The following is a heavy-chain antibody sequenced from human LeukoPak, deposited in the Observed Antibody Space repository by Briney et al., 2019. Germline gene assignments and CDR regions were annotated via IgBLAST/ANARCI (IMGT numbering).Heavy chain of an antibody. J-gene: IGHJ4*02. CDR2: IYYSGST. CDR3: ARYHSSSWNIFDY. Sequence: SETLSLTCTVSGGSLSSSSYYWGWIRQPPGKGLEWIGSIYYSGSTYYNPSLKSRVTISVDTSKNQFSLKLSSVTAADTAVYYCARYHSSSWNIFDYWGQGTLVTVSS. D-gene: IGHD6-13*01. CDR1: GGSLSSSSYY. V-gene: IGHV4-39*07.